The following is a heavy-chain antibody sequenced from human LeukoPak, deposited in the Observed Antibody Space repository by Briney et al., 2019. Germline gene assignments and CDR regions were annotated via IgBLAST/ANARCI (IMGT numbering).Heavy chain of an antibody. CDR1: GGSISSYY. CDR2: IYYSGST. CDR3: ARRAPYSYEWSTLDY. J-gene: IGHJ4*02. Sequence: PSQTLSLTCTVSGGSISSYYWSWIRQPPGKGLEWIGYIYYSGSTNYNPSLKSRVTISVDTSKNQFSLKLSSVTAADTAVYYCARRAPYSYEWSTLDYWGQGTLVTVSS. D-gene: IGHD5-18*01. V-gene: IGHV4-59*08.